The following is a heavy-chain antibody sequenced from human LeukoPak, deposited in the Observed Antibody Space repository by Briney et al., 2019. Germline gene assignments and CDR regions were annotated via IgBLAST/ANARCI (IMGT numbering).Heavy chain of an antibody. CDR3: AIYRPQRGLN. Sequence: SETLSLTCTVSGGSISSGGYYWSWIRQHPGKGLEWIGYIYYSGSTYYNPSLKSRVTISVDTSKNRFSLNLSSVTAADTAVYYCAIYRPQRGLNWGQGTLVTVSS. CDR1: GGSISSGGYY. CDR2: IYYSGST. J-gene: IGHJ4*02. D-gene: IGHD3-16*02. V-gene: IGHV4-31*03.